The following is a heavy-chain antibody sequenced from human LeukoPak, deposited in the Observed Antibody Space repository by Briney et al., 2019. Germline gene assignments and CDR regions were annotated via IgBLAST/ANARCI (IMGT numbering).Heavy chain of an antibody. V-gene: IGHV4-39*01. CDR2: IYYSGST. CDR3: ARHPPLGYSSGLEDAFDI. CDR1: GGSISSSSYY. D-gene: IGHD6-19*01. J-gene: IGHJ3*02. Sequence: SETLSLTCTVSGGSISSSSYYWGWIRQPPGKGLEWIGSIYYSGSTYSNSSLKSRVTISVDTSKNQFSLKLSSVTAADTAVYYCARHPPLGYSSGLEDAFDIWGQGTMVTVSS.